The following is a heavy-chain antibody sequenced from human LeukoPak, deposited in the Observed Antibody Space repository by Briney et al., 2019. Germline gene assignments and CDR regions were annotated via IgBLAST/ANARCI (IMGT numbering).Heavy chain of an antibody. CDR1: GFTFSDYY. CDR2: ISSSGDTI. CDR3: ARETLGVTAFDI. Sequence: GGSLRLSCAASGFTFSDYYMSWIRQAPGKGLEWISYISSSGDTIFYADSVKGRFTISRDNAKNSLYLQMNSLRAEDTAVYYCARETLGVTAFDIWGQGTMVTVSS. V-gene: IGHV3-11*01. D-gene: IGHD2-21*02. J-gene: IGHJ3*02.